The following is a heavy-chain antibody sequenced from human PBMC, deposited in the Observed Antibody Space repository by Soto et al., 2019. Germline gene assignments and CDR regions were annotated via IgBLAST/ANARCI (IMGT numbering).Heavy chain of an antibody. CDR3: ANLDSWSQRPMDV. CDR2: IIISGGSK. CDR1: GFLFSSYA. Sequence: PGGSLRLSCVASGFLFSSYAMIWVCQPPGKGLHWVSTIIISGGSKYYSASVKGRFSVTRENDKKTLYLQMNSRRAEDTTIYFCANLDSWSQRPMDVGGQGTTVTVSS. V-gene: IGHV3-23*01. J-gene: IGHJ6*02. D-gene: IGHD3-3*01.